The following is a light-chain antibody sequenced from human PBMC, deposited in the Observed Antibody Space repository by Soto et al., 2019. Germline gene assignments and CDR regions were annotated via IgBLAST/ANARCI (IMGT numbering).Light chain of an antibody. V-gene: IGKV3-20*01. Sequence: EIVLTQSPGPLSLSPGERATLSCRASQSVSSNNLAWDQQRPGQAPRVVIYGASTRATGIPERFSGSGSGTDFHRTISRLEPEDFAVCYCQQYGRSPLTFGTGTKVDIK. CDR3: QQYGRSPLT. CDR2: GAS. J-gene: IGKJ3*01. CDR1: QSVSSNN.